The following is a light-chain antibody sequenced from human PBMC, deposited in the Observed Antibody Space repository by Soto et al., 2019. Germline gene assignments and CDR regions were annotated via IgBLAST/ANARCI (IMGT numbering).Light chain of an antibody. V-gene: IGKV3-15*01. CDR2: GAS. J-gene: IGKJ2*01. CDR1: QSVSSN. Sequence: EIVMTQSPATLSVSPGERATLSCRASQSVSSNLAWYQQKPGQAPRLLIYGASTRATGIPVRFSGSGSGTEFTLTISSLQSEDFAVYYCQQYNNWPPLDTFGQGTKLEIK. CDR3: QQYNNWPPLDT.